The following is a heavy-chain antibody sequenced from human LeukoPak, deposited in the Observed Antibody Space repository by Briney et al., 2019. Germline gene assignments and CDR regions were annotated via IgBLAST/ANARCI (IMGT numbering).Heavy chain of an antibody. Sequence: SETLSLTCAVSGGSIAIRNYYWAWIRQSPRRGLEWLGSVYSSGSVYYNPSLKSRVTMSVDTSKNQFSLKLSSVTAADTAVYYCARGTSMVRGVTSYYYYMDVWGKGTTVTISS. CDR2: VYSSGSV. CDR3: ARGTSMVRGVTSYYYYMDV. CDR1: GGSIAIRNYY. V-gene: IGHV4-39*07. J-gene: IGHJ6*03. D-gene: IGHD3-10*01.